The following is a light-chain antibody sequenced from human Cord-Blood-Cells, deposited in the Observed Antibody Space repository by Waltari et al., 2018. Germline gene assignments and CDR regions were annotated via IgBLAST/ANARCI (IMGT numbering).Light chain of an antibody. Sequence: IQMTKSPSSLPASAGDRVTITFRASQRISSYLNWYQQKPGKAPKLLLYAASSLQSGVPSRFSGSGSGTDFTLTISSLQPEDFATYYCQQSDSTPYTFGQGTKLEIK. J-gene: IGKJ2*01. V-gene: IGKV1-39*01. CDR2: AAS. CDR3: QQSDSTPYT. CDR1: QRISSY.